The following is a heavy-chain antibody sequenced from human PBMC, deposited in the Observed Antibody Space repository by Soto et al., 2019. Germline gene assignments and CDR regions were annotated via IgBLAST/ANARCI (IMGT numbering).Heavy chain of an antibody. J-gene: IGHJ4*02. Sequence: SETLSLTCTVSGGSISSSSYYWGWIRQPPGKGLEWIGSIYYSGSTYYNPSLKSRVTISVDTSKNQFSLKLSSVTAADTAVYYCSRVKWGGDCYTDYWGQGTLVTVSS. CDR3: SRVKWGGDCYTDY. CDR2: IYYSGST. V-gene: IGHV4-39*01. D-gene: IGHD2-21*02. CDR1: GGSISSSSYY.